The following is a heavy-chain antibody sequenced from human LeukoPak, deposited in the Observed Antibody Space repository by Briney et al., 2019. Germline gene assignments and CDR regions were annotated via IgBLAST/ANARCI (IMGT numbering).Heavy chain of an antibody. CDR3: AKDGSRGNAYYLDY. CDR1: GFTFDDYA. D-gene: IGHD3-22*01. V-gene: IGHV3-9*01. Sequence: GRSLRLSCAASGFTFDDYAIHWVRQAPGKGLEWVSGVSWNSGSIAYADSVKGRFSISRDNAKNFLYLQMNSLRPEDTAVYFCAKDGSRGNAYYLDYWGQGTRVTVSS. CDR2: VSWNSGSI. J-gene: IGHJ4*02.